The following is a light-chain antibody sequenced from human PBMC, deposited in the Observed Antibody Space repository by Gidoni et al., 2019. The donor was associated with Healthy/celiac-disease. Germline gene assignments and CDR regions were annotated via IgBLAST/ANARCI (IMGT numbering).Light chain of an antibody. V-gene: IGKV3-11*01. Sequence: DIVLTQSPATLSLSPGESATLSCRASQSVSSYLAWYQQKPGQAPRLLIYDASNRATGIPARFSGSGSGTDFTLTISSIEPEDFAVSYCQQRSNWLLTFGGGTKVEIK. CDR2: DAS. CDR3: QQRSNWLLT. J-gene: IGKJ4*01. CDR1: QSVSSY.